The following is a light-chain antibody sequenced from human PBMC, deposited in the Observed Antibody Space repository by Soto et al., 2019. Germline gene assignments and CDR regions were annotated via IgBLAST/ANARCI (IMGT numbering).Light chain of an antibody. Sequence: EIAMTQTPLSLPVSPGELASISCRSSQSLLVSDDGNTYLDWYLQKPGQSPQLLIYTPSYRASGVPDRFSGSGSGTDFTLNISRVEAGDVGVYYCMQRIEFPYTFGQGTRLEIK. J-gene: IGKJ5*01. V-gene: IGKV2-40*01. CDR1: QSLLVSDDGNTY. CDR3: MQRIEFPYT. CDR2: TPS.